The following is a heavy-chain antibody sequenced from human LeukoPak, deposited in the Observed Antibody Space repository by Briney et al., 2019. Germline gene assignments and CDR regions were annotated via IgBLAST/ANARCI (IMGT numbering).Heavy chain of an antibody. CDR1: GGTFSSYA. D-gene: IGHD2-8*01. J-gene: IGHJ5*02. CDR3: ARAKKLIVLMVYASPGREENWFDP. Sequence: ASVKVSCKASGGTFSSYAISWVRQAPGQGLEWMGRIIPIFGIANYAQKFQGRVTITADKSTSTAYMELSSLRSEDTAVYYCARAKKLIVLMVYASPGREENWFDPWGQGTLVTVSS. V-gene: IGHV1-69*04. CDR2: IIPIFGIA.